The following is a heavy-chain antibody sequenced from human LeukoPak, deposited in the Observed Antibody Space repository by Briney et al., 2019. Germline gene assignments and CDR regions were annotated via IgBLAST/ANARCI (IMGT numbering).Heavy chain of an antibody. CDR3: ARDSSSWYFSAFDI. CDR1: GFTFCRYW. Sequence: PGGSLRLSCAASGFTFCRYWMSWLRQAPGKGLEWVANIKQDGSEKYYVDSVKGRFTLSRDNAKNSLYLQMNSLRAEDTAVYYCARDSSSWYFSAFDIWGQGTMVTVSS. CDR2: IKQDGSEK. V-gene: IGHV3-7*01. J-gene: IGHJ3*02. D-gene: IGHD6-13*01.